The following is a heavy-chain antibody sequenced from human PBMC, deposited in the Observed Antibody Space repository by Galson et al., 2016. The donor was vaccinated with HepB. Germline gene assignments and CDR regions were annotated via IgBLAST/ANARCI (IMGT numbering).Heavy chain of an antibody. V-gene: IGHV3-7*03. CDR3: ARDPSAWYYFDY. CDR2: IKQDGSEK. D-gene: IGHD3-16*01. Sequence: SLRLSCAASGFTFSSHWMTWVRQAPGKGLEWVANIKQDGSEKYYVDSVKGRFTISRDNAKNSLHLQTNSLRAEDTAVYYCARDPSAWYYFDYWGQGTLVTVSS. J-gene: IGHJ4*02. CDR1: GFTFSSHW.